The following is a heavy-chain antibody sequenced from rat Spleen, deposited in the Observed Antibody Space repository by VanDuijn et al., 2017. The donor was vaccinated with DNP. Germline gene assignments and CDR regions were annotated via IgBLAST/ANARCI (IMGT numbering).Heavy chain of an antibody. Sequence: EVQLVESGGGLVQPGRSMKLSCAASGFTFSSFPMAWVRQAPTKGLEWVATISTSGGSTYYRDSVKGRFTFSRDNAKSTLYLQMDSLRSEDTATYYCARHVPGYNVMDAWGQGASVTVSS. D-gene: IGHD1-4*01. CDR2: ISTSGGST. J-gene: IGHJ4*01. CDR3: ARHVPGYNVMDA. CDR1: GFTFSSFP. V-gene: IGHV5-46*01.